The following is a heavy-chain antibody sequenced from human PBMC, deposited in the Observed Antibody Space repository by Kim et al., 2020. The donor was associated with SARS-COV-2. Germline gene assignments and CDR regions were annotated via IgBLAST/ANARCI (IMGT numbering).Heavy chain of an antibody. Sequence: GGSLRLSCAASGFTFSSYDMHWVRQATGKGLEWVSAVCTAGHTYYPGSVKGRFTISRKNAKNSLYLQMNSLRAGDTAVYYCARAGYYGIDVWGQGTTVTVSP. CDR3: ARAGYYGIDV. J-gene: IGHJ6*01. CDR2: VCTAGHT. CDR1: GFTFSSYD. V-gene: IGHV3-13*01.